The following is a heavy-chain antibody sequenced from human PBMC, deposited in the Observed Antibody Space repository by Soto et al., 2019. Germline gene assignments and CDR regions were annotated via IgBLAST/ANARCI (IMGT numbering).Heavy chain of an antibody. V-gene: IGHV4-59*08. CDR3: ARHEGNQLLSWFDP. Sequence: ASETLSLTYTVSGGSISSYYWSWIRQPPGKGLEWIGYIYYSGSTNYNPSLKGRVTISVDTSKNQFSLKLSSVTAADTAVYYCARHEGNQLLSWFDPWGQGTLVTVSS. J-gene: IGHJ5*02. CDR2: IYYSGST. CDR1: GGSISSYY. D-gene: IGHD2-2*01.